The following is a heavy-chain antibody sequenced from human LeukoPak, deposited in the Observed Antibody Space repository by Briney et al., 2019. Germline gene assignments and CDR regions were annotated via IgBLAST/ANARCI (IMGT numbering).Heavy chain of an antibody. D-gene: IGHD1-26*01. J-gene: IGHJ4*02. CDR2: IEQDGSQK. CDR3: ARNSGSNPFDY. CDR1: GFTFSSYW. V-gene: IGHV3-7*01. Sequence: GGSLRLSCAASGFTFSSYWLSWVRQAPGKGLEWVASIEQDGSQKYYVDSVKGRFTISRDNAKNSVYLQTNSLRVEDTAVYYCARNSGSNPFDYWGQGTLVTVSS.